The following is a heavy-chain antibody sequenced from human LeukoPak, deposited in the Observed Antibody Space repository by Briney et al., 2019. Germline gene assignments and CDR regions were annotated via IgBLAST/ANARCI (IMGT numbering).Heavy chain of an antibody. CDR3: ARDQVVVTASRFDY. CDR2: ISTSGGNT. CDR1: GFMFRSYA. Sequence: GGSLRLSCAASGFMFRSYAMDWVRRAPGKGLEWVSSISTSGGNTYYPDSVKGRFTISRDNSKNTLYLQMNSLRAEDTAVYYCARDQVVVTASRFDYWGQGTLVTVSS. D-gene: IGHD2-15*01. V-gene: IGHV3-23*01. J-gene: IGHJ4*02.